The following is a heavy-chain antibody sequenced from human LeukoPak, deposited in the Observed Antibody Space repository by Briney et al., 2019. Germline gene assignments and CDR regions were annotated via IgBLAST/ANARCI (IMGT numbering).Heavy chain of an antibody. CDR3: AKEGRTTWYRGWFDS. D-gene: IGHD6-13*01. CDR1: GFAFSSYS. Sequence: GGSLRLSCAASGFAFSSYSMNWVRQAPGKGLEWVSSMSSSSSYIYDADSVKGRFTISRDNTKNTLYLQMNSLRAADTAVYYCAKEGRTTWYRGWFDSWGQGTLVIVSS. J-gene: IGHJ5*01. CDR2: MSSSSSYI. V-gene: IGHV3-21*04.